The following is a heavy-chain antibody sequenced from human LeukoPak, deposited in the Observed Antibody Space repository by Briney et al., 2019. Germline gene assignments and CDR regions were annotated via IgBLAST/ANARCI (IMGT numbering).Heavy chain of an antibody. Sequence: SETLSLTCTVSGGSISSYYWSWIRQPPGKGLEWIGYIYYSGSTNYNPSLKSRVTISVDTSKNQFSLKLSSVTAADTAVYYCARHEDTRPYYYYYYGMDVWGQGTTFTVSS. V-gene: IGHV4-59*08. J-gene: IGHJ6*02. CDR2: IYYSGST. CDR1: GGSISSYY. CDR3: ARHEDTRPYYYYYYGMDV. D-gene: IGHD2-15*01.